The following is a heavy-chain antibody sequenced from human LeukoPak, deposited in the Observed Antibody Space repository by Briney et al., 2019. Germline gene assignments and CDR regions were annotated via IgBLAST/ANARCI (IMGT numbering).Heavy chain of an antibody. D-gene: IGHD2-15*01. CDR2: IIPVFGTA. Sequence: SVKVSCKASGGTFSAYAISWVRQAPGQGLEWMGGIIPVFGTANYAQKFQGRVTITADESTSTAYMELSSLRSEDTAVFYCARDRVVGLGIDNAFDIWGHGTMVTVSS. CDR3: ARDRVVGLGIDNAFDI. V-gene: IGHV1-69*13. CDR1: GGTFSAYA. J-gene: IGHJ3*02.